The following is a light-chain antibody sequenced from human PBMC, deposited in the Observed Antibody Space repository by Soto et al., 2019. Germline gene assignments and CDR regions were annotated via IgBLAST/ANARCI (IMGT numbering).Light chain of an antibody. CDR2: KAS. J-gene: IGKJ1*01. CDR3: DQYSTYWT. Sequence: DIQMTQSPSTLSASVGARVTITCRASQSTSSWLAWYQQKPGTAPKLLIYKASNLEIGVPSRFSGGGSGTEFTLTISSLQPDDFATYYCDQYSTYWTVGQGTKV. V-gene: IGKV1-5*03. CDR1: QSTSSW.